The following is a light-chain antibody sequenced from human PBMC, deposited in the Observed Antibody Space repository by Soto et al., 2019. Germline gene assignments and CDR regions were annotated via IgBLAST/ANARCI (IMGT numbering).Light chain of an antibody. CDR3: QTWGTGHWV. CDR2: LNSDGSH. V-gene: IGLV4-69*01. CDR1: SGHSTYA. Sequence: QPVLTQSPSASASLGASVRLTCTLSSGHSTYAIAWHQQQPEKGPRYLMKLNSDGSHTKGDGIPDRFSGSSSGAERYLTISSLQSEDEADYYCQTWGTGHWVFGGGTKRPS. J-gene: IGLJ3*02.